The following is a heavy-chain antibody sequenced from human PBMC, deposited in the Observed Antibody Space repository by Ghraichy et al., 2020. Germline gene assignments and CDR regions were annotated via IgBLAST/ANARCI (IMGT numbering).Heavy chain of an antibody. J-gene: IGHJ4*02. CDR2: INHSGST. V-gene: IGHV4-34*01. D-gene: IGHD6-13*01. Sequence: SETLSLTCAVYGGSFSGYYWSWIRQPPGKGLEWIGEINHSGSTNYNPSLKSRVTISVDTSKNQFSLKLSSVTAADTAVYYCARGPWRSSSWYGYYWGQGTLFTVSS. CDR1: GGSFSGYY. CDR3: ARGPWRSSSWYGYY.